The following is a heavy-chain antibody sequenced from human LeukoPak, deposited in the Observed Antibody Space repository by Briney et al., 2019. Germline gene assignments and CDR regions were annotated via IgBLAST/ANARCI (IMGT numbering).Heavy chain of an antibody. CDR1: GYTFTSYA. V-gene: IGHV1-3*01. CDR2: INAGNGNT. D-gene: IGHD2-15*01. Sequence: ASVKVSCKASGYTFTSYAMHWVRQAPGQRLEWMGWINAGNGNTKYSQKFQGRVTITRDTSASTADMELSSLRSEDTAVYYCARESVGGDYFDYWGQGTLVTVSS. CDR3: ARESVGGDYFDY. J-gene: IGHJ4*02.